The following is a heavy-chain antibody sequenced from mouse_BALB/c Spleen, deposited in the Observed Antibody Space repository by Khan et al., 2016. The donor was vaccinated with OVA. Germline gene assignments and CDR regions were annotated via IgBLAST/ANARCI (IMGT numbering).Heavy chain of an antibody. D-gene: IGHD1-1*01. J-gene: IGHJ2*01. CDR1: GYSFTDYN. CDR3: SRTDYYGSSYYFDY. Sequence: VQLQQSGPELVKPGASVKVSCKASGYSFTDYNMFWVKQSHGKSLEWIGYIDPYNGGTSYNQKFKGKATLTVDKSSRTAFMHLSSLPSEDSAVCYGSRTDYYGSSYYFDYWGQGTTLTVSS. V-gene: IGHV1S135*01. CDR2: IDPYNGGT.